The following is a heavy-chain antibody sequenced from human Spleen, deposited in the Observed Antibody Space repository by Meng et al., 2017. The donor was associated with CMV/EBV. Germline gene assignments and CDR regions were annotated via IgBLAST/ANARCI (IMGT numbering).Heavy chain of an antibody. CDR2: IYYSGST. V-gene: IGHV4-61*01. J-gene: IGHJ6*02. CDR1: GGSLRSGSYY. CDR3: TRGARAYGMDV. Sequence: SETLSLTCTVSGGSLRSGSYYWNWIRQPPGKGLEWIGYIYYSGSTNYDPSLKSRVTISIDTSREQFSLRLNSVTVADTAVYYCTRGARAYGMDVWGQGTTVTVSS.